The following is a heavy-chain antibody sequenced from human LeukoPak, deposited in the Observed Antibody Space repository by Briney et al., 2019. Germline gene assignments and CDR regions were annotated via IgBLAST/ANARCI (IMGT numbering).Heavy chain of an antibody. CDR3: AGEGMVATFDY. D-gene: IGHD5-12*01. V-gene: IGHV3-48*03. J-gene: IGHJ4*02. Sequence: PGGSLRLSCAASGISFSSYEMNWVRQAPGKGLEWVSYISNSGTIIFYADSVRGRFTISRDNAKNSLFLQMNSLRADDTAVYYCAGEGMVATFDYWGQGTLVTVSS. CDR2: ISNSGTII. CDR1: GISFSSYE.